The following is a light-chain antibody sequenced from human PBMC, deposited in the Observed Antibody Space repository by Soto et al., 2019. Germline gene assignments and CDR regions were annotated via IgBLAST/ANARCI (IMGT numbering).Light chain of an antibody. CDR3: CSYSSRVTNYV. J-gene: IGLJ1*01. V-gene: IGLV2-23*01. CDR1: RSDVGSYNL. CDR2: EAN. Sequence: QSVLTQPASVSGSPGQSITISCTGIRSDVGSYNLVSWYQQHPGKAPKLMIYEANKRPSGVSDRFSGSKSGNTASLTISGLQSEDEADYYCCSYSSRVTNYVFGTGTKVTVL.